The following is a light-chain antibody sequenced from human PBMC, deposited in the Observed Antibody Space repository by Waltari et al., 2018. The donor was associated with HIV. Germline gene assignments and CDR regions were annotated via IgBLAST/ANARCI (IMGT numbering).Light chain of an antibody. V-gene: IGLV1-47*01. Sequence: QSVLTQPPSASGTPGQRVTISCSGSSSTLGSNSVNWYQQLPGTAPKLLIYRNNQRPSGVPDRFSGSKSGTSASLAISGLRSEDEADYDCAAWDDSLSGGVFGGGTKLTVL. CDR1: SSTLGSNS. CDR2: RNN. J-gene: IGLJ2*01. CDR3: AAWDDSLSGGV.